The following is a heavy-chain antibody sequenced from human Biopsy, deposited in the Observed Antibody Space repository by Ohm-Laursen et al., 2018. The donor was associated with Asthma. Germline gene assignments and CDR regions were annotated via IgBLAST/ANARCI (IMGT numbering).Heavy chain of an antibody. CDR1: GFTFSNYG. J-gene: IGHJ4*02. CDR3: AKDVFPGWELRRGPDY. D-gene: IGHD1-26*01. CDR2: ISFDGSNK. Sequence: SLRLSCSASGFTFSNYGMHWVRQAPGKGLDWVAVISFDGSNKNYTDSVKGRLTISRDNSGNTLHLQMNSLRAEDTAVYYCAKDVFPGWELRRGPDYWGQGTLVTVSS. V-gene: IGHV3-30*18.